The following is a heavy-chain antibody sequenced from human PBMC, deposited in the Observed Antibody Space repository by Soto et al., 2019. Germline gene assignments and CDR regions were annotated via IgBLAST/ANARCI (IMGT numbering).Heavy chain of an antibody. CDR2: IRGSDGTT. CDR3: AKGALLDF. J-gene: IGHJ4*02. Sequence: GGSLRLSCEAPGFSFSTFDMSWVRQAPGKGLQCVSFIRGSDGTTYYADSVRGRFTISRDNSRNTLYLQMNSLRADDTALYYCAKGALLDFWGRGSLVTVSS. V-gene: IGHV3-23*01. CDR1: GFSFSTFD.